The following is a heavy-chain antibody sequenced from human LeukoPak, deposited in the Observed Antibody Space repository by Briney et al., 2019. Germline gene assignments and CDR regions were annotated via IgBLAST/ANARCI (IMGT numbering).Heavy chain of an antibody. CDR3: ARDSRRDYDILTGYYYYGMDV. V-gene: IGHV4-61*01. J-gene: IGHJ6*02. D-gene: IGHD3-9*01. CDR2: IYYSGST. Sequence: SETLFLTCTVSGGSISSGTYYWSWIRQHPGKGLEWIGYIYYSGSTNYNPSLKSRVTISVDTSKNQFSLKLSSVTAADTAVYYCARDSRRDYDILTGYYYYGMDVWGQGTTVTVSS. CDR1: GGSISSGTYY.